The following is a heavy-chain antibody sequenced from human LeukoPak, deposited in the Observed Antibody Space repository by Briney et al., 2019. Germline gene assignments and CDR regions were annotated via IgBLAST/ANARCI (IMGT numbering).Heavy chain of an antibody. J-gene: IGHJ4*02. Sequence: SETLSLTFTLSGGSISSGDYYWSWIRQPPGKGLEWIGYIYYSGSTYYNPSLKSRFTISVDTSKNQFSLKLSSVTAADTAVYYCARGRVNMVRGVMTPPRKYFDYWGQGTLVTVSS. CDR2: IYYSGST. CDR3: ARGRVNMVRGVMTPPRKYFDY. CDR1: GGSISSGDYY. V-gene: IGHV4-30-4*01. D-gene: IGHD3-10*01.